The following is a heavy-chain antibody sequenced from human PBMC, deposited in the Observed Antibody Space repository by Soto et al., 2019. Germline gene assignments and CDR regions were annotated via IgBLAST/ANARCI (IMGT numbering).Heavy chain of an antibody. Sequence: QVQLVQSGAEVKKPGSSVKVSCKASGGTFSSYAISWVRQAPGQGLEWMGGIIPFLGTANYAQKFQGRVTITADESTSTPYMELSSLRSEDTAVYYCARASDILTGSLNYYYFAMDVWGQGTTVTVSS. V-gene: IGHV1-69*12. D-gene: IGHD3-9*01. CDR3: ARASDILTGSLNYYYFAMDV. J-gene: IGHJ6*02. CDR2: IIPFLGTA. CDR1: GGTFSSYA.